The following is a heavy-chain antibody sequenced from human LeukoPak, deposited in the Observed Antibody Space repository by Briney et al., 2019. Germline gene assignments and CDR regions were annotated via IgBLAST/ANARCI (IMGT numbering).Heavy chain of an antibody. CDR2: INHSGST. D-gene: IGHD3-16*01. CDR1: GGSFSGYY. Sequence: SETLSLTCAVYGGSFSGYYWSWIRQPPGKGPEWIGEINHSGSTNYNPSLKSRVTISVDTSKNQFSLKLSSVTAADTAVYYCARHHIWGPYYFDYWGQGTLVTVSS. V-gene: IGHV4-34*01. J-gene: IGHJ4*02. CDR3: ARHHIWGPYYFDY.